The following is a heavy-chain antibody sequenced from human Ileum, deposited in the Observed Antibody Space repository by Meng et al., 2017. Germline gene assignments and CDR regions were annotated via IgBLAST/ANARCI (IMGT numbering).Heavy chain of an antibody. V-gene: IGHV2-70*20. D-gene: IGHD6-19*01. CDR2: IDWDGDE. Sequence: SGPTLVKPTQTLTLTCTFSGFSLTTSGMCVSWVRQPPGKALEWLALIDWDGDEYYNTSLKTRVTISRDTSKNEVVLIMTDMDPLDTATYYCARSSESNYYFDSWGQGTLVTVSS. J-gene: IGHJ4*02. CDR1: GFSLTTSGMC. CDR3: ARSSESNYYFDS.